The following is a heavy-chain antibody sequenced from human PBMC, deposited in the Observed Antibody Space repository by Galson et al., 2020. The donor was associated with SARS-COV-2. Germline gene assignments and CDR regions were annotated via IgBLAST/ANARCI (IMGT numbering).Heavy chain of an antibody. CDR3: ARGNSAIVPVTILLFGAFWLDP. CDR1: GGSFSGYD. J-gene: IGHJ5*02. CDR2: INHSGST. Sequence: SETLSLTCGVYGGSFSGYDWSWIRQPPGKGLEWIGEINHSGSTKYNPSLKSRVTTSLDTSKNQFSLKLRSVTAADTAVYYRARGNSAIVPVTILLFGAFWLDPWGQGTLVTVSS. V-gene: IGHV4-34*01. D-gene: IGHD2-2*01.